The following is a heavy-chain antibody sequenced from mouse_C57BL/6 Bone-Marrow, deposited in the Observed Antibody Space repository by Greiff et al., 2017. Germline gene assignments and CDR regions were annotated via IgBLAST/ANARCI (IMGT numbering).Heavy chain of an antibody. J-gene: IGHJ4*01. Sequence: QVHVKQPGAELVRPGSSVKLSCKASGYTFTSYWMHWVKQRPIQGLEWIGNIDPSDSETHYNQKFKDKATLTVDKSSSTAYMQLSSLTSEDSAVYYCARGSYDYDWYYAMDDWGQGTSVTVSS. CDR2: IDPSDSET. D-gene: IGHD2-4*01. CDR3: ARGSYDYDWYYAMDD. V-gene: IGHV1-52*01. CDR1: GYTFTSYW.